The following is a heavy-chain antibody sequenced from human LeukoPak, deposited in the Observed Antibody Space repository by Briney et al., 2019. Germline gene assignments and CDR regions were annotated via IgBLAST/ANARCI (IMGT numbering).Heavy chain of an antibody. CDR3: ARGNGPYFDY. V-gene: IGHV1-8*01. CDR1: GYTFTTYD. J-gene: IGHJ4*02. Sequence: GASVTLSCKSSGYTFTTYDINWGRHAAGQGPVWMGWQVPQSGNTVYAQGFQGRVTMTRDTSISTFYMELSSLTSDDTAVYFCARGNGPYFDYWGQGTTVTVSP. CDR2: QVPQSGNT.